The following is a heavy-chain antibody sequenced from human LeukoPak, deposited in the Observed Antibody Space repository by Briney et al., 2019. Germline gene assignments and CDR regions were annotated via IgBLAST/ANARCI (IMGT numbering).Heavy chain of an antibody. Sequence: GSLRLSCAASGFTFRSYWMHWVRRVPGKGLVWVTRTNPDGSSTNYADSVKGRFTISRDNAKNTLYLQMNSLRAEDTAVYYCARVTGSLGFAANEPPESGSYYSVAFDIWGQGTMVTVSS. CDR1: GFTFRSYW. CDR2: TNPDGSST. V-gene: IGHV3-74*01. CDR3: ARVTGSLGFAANEPPESGSYYSVAFDI. J-gene: IGHJ3*02. D-gene: IGHD1-26*01.